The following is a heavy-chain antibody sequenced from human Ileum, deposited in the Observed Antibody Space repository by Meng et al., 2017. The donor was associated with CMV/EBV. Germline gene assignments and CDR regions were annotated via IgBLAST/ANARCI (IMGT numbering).Heavy chain of an antibody. D-gene: IGHD1-26*01. V-gene: IGHV4-34*01. CDR2: INHSGST. CDR1: GGSFSGYY. CDR3: ARDLIATSYFDY. J-gene: IGHJ4*02. Sequence: SETLSLTCAVYGGSFSGYYWSWIRQPPGKGLEWIGEINHSGSTNYNPSPKSRVTISVDTSKNQFSLKLSSVTAADTAVYYCARDLIATSYFDYWGQGTLVTVSS.